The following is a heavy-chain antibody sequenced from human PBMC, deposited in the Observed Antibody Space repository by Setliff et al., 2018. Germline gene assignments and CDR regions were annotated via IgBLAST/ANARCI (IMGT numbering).Heavy chain of an antibody. CDR1: GYTLTELS. V-gene: IGHV1-24*01. J-gene: IGHJ4*02. CDR2: FDPEDGET. CDR3: AFNSGWYGYYFDY. Sequence: ASVKVSCKVSGYTLTELSMHWVRQAPGKGLEWMGGFDPEDGETIYEQKFQGRVTMTEDTSTDTAYMELSSLRSEDTAVYYCAFNSGWYGYYFDYWGQGTLVTVS. D-gene: IGHD6-19*01.